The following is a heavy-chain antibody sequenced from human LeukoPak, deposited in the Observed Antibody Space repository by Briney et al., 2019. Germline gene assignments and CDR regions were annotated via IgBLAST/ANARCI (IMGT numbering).Heavy chain of an antibody. J-gene: IGHJ1*01. CDR3: ARGDYDILTGYSDSEYFQH. Sequence: SETLSLTCTVSGGSISSYYWSWIRQPPGKGLEWIGYIYYSGSTNYNPSLKSRVTISVDTSKNQFSLKLSSVTAADTAVYYRARGDYDILTGYSDSEYFQHWGQGTLVTVSS. V-gene: IGHV4-59*01. D-gene: IGHD3-9*01. CDR1: GGSISSYY. CDR2: IYYSGST.